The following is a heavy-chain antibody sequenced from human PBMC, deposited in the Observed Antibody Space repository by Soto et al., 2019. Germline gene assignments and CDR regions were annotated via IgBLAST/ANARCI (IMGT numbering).Heavy chain of an antibody. V-gene: IGHV3-11*01. CDR2: ISSSGNTI. Sequence: QVQLVESGGGLVKPGGSLRLSCAASGFTFSDYYMSWIRQAPGEGLEWVSYISSSGNTIVYADSVKGRFTISRDNAKNSLYLQMDSLRAEDTAVYYCARETTTVTTARHYYYYMDVWGKGPTVTVSS. CDR1: GFTFSDYY. D-gene: IGHD4-17*01. J-gene: IGHJ6*03. CDR3: ARETTTVTTARHYYYYMDV.